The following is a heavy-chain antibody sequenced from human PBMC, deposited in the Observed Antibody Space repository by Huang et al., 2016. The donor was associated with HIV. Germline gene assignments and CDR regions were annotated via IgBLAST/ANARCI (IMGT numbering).Heavy chain of an antibody. J-gene: IGHJ4*02. V-gene: IGHV1-8*01. CDR1: GYIFSNYD. Sequence: QVQLVQSGPEVKKPGASVKVSCQTSGYIFSNYDINWVRQAPGQGLQWMGWLNPNNGKTAYGQNFQGRVTLTRSTSTGAAYMVLNSLTSQDTAVYYCARLTSGWYQDYWGQGTLVTVSS. CDR3: ARLTSGWYQDY. D-gene: IGHD6-19*01. CDR2: LNPNNGKT.